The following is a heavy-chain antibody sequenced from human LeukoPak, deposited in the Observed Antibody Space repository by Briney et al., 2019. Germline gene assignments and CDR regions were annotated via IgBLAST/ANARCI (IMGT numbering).Heavy chain of an antibody. CDR2: ICYSGST. D-gene: IGHD3-10*01. CDR1: GGSISSGDYY. Sequence: SETLSLTCTVSGGSISSGDYYWSWIRQPPGTGLEWIGYICYSGSTYYNPSLKSRVTISVGTSKNQFSLKLSSVTAADTAVYYCARRITMVRGAIILNWFDPWGQGTLVTVSS. V-gene: IGHV4-30-4*01. J-gene: IGHJ5*02. CDR3: ARRITMVRGAIILNWFDP.